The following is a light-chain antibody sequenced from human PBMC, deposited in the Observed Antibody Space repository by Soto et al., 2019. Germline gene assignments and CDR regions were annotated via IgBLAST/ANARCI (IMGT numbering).Light chain of an antibody. CDR1: QSVTNNY. J-gene: IGKJ4*01. Sequence: EIVLTQSPGTLSLSPGERATLFCRASQSVTNNYLAWYQQTPGQAPRLLIYGASSRATGIPDMFSGSGSGTDFTLNLSILELDDFAFYHCQHDVSPPPTFGGGTKVEIK. CDR3: QHDVSPPPT. V-gene: IGKV3-20*01. CDR2: GAS.